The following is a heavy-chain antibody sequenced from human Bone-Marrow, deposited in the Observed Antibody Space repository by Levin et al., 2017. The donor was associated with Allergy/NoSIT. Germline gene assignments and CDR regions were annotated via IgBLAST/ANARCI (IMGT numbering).Heavy chain of an antibody. Sequence: ASVKVSCKASGYIFTDYYIHWVRQAPGQGLEWMGWINPNSGGTKYAQKFQGRVTMTRDTSITTAYVDLSRLRFDDTAVYYCARAIASGGNTYYYYYMDVWGKGTTVTVSS. CDR2: INPNSGGT. J-gene: IGHJ6*03. CDR3: ARAIASGGNTYYYYYMDV. D-gene: IGHD3-16*01. CDR1: GYIFTDYY. V-gene: IGHV1-2*02.